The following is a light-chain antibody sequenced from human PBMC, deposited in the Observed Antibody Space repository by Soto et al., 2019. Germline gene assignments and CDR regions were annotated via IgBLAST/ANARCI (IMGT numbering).Light chain of an antibody. J-gene: IGKJ4*01. CDR2: DAS. CDR3: QQRSNWLT. V-gene: IGKV3-11*01. Sequence: EIVLTQSPATLSLSPGERATLSCRASQSVGSYFAWYQQKPGQATRLLIYDASNWATGIPARFSGSGAGTHFTLTISSLEPEDFAVYFCQQRSNWLTFGGGTKVEIK. CDR1: QSVGSY.